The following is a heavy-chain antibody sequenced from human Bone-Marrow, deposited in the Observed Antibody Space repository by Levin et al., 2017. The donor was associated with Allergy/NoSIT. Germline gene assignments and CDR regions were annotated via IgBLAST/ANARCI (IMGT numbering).Heavy chain of an antibody. Sequence: GASVKVSCAASGFTFSSYAMSWVRQAPGKGLEWVSAISGSGGSTYYADSVKGRFTISRDNSKNTLYLQMNSLRAEDTAVYYCAKGLIQGVIITGFDYWGQGTLVTVSS. J-gene: IGHJ4*02. CDR3: AKGLIQGVIITGFDY. CDR1: GFTFSSYA. V-gene: IGHV3-23*01. D-gene: IGHD3-10*01. CDR2: ISGSGGST.